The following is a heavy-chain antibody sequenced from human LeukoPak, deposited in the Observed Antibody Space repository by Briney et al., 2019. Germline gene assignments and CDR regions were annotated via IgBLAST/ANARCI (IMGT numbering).Heavy chain of an antibody. CDR3: ARDWEDDYNNFFDY. V-gene: IGHV4-4*02. CDR2: IYHSGST. D-gene: IGHD5-24*01. CDR1: GGSIRSNYW. Sequence: SETLSLTCGVSGGSIRSNYWWTWVRQSPAKGLEWIGEIYHSGSTRYNPSLKSRVTISIDKSKNQFSLKLSSVTAADTAVYYCARDWEDDYNNFFDYWGQGTLVTVSS. J-gene: IGHJ4*02.